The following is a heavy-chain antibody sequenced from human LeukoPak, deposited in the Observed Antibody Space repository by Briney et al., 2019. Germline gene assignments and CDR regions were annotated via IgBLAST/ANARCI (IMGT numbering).Heavy chain of an antibody. J-gene: IGHJ4*02. D-gene: IGHD6-13*01. CDR3: ARHSSSWYCREYYFDY. Sequence: ASVKVSCKASGYTFTSYDINWVRQATGQGLEWMGWMNPNSGNTGYAQKFQGRVTMTRNTSISTAYMELSSLRSEDTAVYYCARHSSSWYCREYYFDYWGQGTLVTVSS. V-gene: IGHV1-8*01. CDR1: GYTFTSYD. CDR2: MNPNSGNT.